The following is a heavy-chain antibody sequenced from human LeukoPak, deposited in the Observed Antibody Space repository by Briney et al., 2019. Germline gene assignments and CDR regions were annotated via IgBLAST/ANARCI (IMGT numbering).Heavy chain of an antibody. Sequence: ASVKVSCKASGYTFTAYYMHWVRQAPGQGLEWMGWINPNSGGTNYAQKFQGRVTMTRDTSISTAYMELSRLRSDDTAVYYCARVTTTAVAGTVPDYFDYWGQGTPVTVSS. D-gene: IGHD6-19*01. CDR2: INPNSGGT. J-gene: IGHJ4*02. CDR1: GYTFTAYY. CDR3: ARVTTTAVAGTVPDYFDY. V-gene: IGHV1-2*02.